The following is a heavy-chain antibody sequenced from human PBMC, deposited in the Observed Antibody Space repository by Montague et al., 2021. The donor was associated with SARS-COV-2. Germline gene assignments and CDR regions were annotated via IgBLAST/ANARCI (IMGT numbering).Heavy chain of an antibody. CDR2: IWYDGSNK. V-gene: IGHV3-33*01. D-gene: IGHD1-1*01. CDR1: GFTFSSYG. CDR3: ARDFSTDFHFDY. Sequence: SLRLSCAASGFTFSSYGMHWVRQAPGKGLEWVAVIWYDGSNKYYADSVKGRFTTSRDNSKNTLYLQMNSLRAEDTAVYYCARDFSTDFHFDYWGQGTLVTVSS. J-gene: IGHJ4*02.